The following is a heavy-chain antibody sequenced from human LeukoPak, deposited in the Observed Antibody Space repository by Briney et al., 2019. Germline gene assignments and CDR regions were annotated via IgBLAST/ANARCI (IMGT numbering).Heavy chain of an antibody. CDR3: ARELWFVNAPGSWLDP. Sequence: SETLSLTCTVSGDSISSGDYSWGWIRQPSGKGLEWIGYIFHTGNSYYNPSLRSRVTISVDRSRKQFSLRLTSVTAADTAVYYCARELWFVNAPGSWLDPWGPGTLVAVSS. V-gene: IGHV4-30-2*01. J-gene: IGHJ5*02. D-gene: IGHD3-10*01. CDR2: IFHTGNS. CDR1: GDSISSGDYS.